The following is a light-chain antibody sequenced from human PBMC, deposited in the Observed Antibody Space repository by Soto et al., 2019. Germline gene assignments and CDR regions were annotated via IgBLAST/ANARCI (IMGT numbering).Light chain of an antibody. CDR2: WAS. J-gene: IGKJ3*01. CDR3: QQYSGSPFT. V-gene: IGKV4-1*01. CDR1: QSVLYSSNNKNN. Sequence: IVMTQSPDSLAVSLGERATINCKSSQSVLYSSNNKNNLAWYQQKPGQPPKLLIYWASTRESGVPDRFSGSGYGTDFTLTISSLQAEDVAVYYCQQYSGSPFTFGPGTKVDIK.